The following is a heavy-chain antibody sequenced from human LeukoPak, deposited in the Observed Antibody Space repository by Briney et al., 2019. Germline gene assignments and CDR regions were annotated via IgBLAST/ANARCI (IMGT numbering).Heavy chain of an antibody. CDR1: GYSFSTNR. J-gene: IGHJ4*02. CDR3: MSAHGY. V-gene: IGHV3-7*01. CDR2: ILPGGRES. Sequence: SGGSLRLSCVVSGYSFSTNRMTWVRQAPGKGLEWVATILPGGRESYRVDSVKGRFTISRDNAKNSLYLQMNILRAEDTAVYYCMSAHGYWGQGTLVTVTS.